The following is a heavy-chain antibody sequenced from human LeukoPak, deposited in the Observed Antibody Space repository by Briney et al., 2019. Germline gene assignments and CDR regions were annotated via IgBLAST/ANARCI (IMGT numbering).Heavy chain of an antibody. J-gene: IGHJ4*02. V-gene: IGHV3-23*01. CDR3: AKDFMVDTAMVGYFDY. D-gene: IGHD5-18*01. Sequence: GGSLRLSCAASGFTFSSYAMSWVRRAPGKGLEWVSAISGSGGSTYYVDSVKGRFTISRDNSKNTLYLQMNSLRAEDTAVYYCAKDFMVDTAMVGYFDYWGQGTLVTVSS. CDR2: ISGSGGST. CDR1: GFTFSSYA.